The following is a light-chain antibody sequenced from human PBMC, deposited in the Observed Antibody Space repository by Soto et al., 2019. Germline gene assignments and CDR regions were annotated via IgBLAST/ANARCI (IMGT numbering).Light chain of an antibody. V-gene: IGKV3-15*01. CDR2: GAS. J-gene: IGKJ1*01. CDR3: QQYNNWPPVT. CDR1: QSVSSN. Sequence: EIVMTQSPATLSVSPGERATLSCRASQSVSSNLAWYQQKPGQAPRLLIYGASTRATGIPARFSGSGSGTEFTLNIRSLQSEDFAVYYCQQYNNWPPVTLGQGTKVDIK.